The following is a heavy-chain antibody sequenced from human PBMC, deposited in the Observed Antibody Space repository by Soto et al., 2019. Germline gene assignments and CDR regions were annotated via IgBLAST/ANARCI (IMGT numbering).Heavy chain of an antibody. CDR1: GFTFSSYA. CDR3: AKAANVPVTMRAWYYYSMDV. Sequence: PGGSLRLSCAASGFTFSSYAMCWVRQAPGKGLEWVSAISGSGGDTYYADSVKGRFTISRDNSKNTLYLQMNGLRAEDTAVYYCAKAANVPVTMRAWYYYSMDVWGQGTTVTVSS. CDR2: ISGSGGDT. J-gene: IGHJ6*02. D-gene: IGHD2-2*01. V-gene: IGHV3-23*01.